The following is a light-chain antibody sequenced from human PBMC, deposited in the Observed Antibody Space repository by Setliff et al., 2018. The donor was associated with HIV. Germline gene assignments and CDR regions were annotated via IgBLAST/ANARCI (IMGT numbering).Light chain of an antibody. Sequence: QSVLAQPASVSGSPGQSITISCTGTSRDVGGYNHVSWYQQHPGKAPKLIIYEVRNRPSGVSSRFSGSKSGNTASLTISGLQTEDEADYYCSSYAITNTLPFGTGTKVTVL. CDR2: EVR. V-gene: IGLV2-14*01. CDR3: SSYAITNTLP. CDR1: SRDVGGYNH. J-gene: IGLJ1*01.